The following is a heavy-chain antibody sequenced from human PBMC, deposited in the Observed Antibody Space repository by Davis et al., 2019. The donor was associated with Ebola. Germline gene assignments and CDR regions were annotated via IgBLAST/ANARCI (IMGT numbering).Heavy chain of an antibody. CDR1: GFTFSSYS. D-gene: IGHD1-14*01. Sequence: GGSLRLSCAASGFTFSSYSMNWVRQAPGKGLEWVSSISSSSSYIYYADSVKGRFTISRDNAKNSLYLQMNSLRAEDTAVYYCARDPEAHYYYGMDVWGKGTTVTVSS. CDR2: ISSSSSYI. CDR3: ARDPEAHYYYGMDV. V-gene: IGHV3-21*01. J-gene: IGHJ6*04.